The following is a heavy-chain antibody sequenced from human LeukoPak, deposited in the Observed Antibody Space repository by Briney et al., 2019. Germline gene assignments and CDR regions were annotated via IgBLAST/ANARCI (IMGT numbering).Heavy chain of an antibody. D-gene: IGHD3-22*01. V-gene: IGHV3-66*01. CDR3: ARGRAMIVKFDY. J-gene: IGHJ4*02. Sequence: GGSLRLSCAASGFTVSSNYMSWVRQAPGKGLEWVSVIYSGGSTYYADSVKGRFTISRDNSKNSLYLQMNSLRAEDTAVYYCARGRAMIVKFDYWGQGTLVTVSS. CDR1: GFTVSSNY. CDR2: IYSGGST.